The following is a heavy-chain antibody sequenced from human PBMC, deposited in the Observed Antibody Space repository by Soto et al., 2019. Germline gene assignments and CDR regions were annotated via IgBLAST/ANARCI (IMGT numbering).Heavy chain of an antibody. J-gene: IGHJ5*02. CDR1: GYTFTSYY. CDR3: AREDIVVVPAAFGWFDP. V-gene: IGHV1-46*01. CDR2: INPSGGST. Sequence: ASVKVSCKASGYTFTSYYMHWVRQAPGQGLEWMGIINPSGGSTSYAQKFQGRVTMTRDTSTSTVYMELSSLRSEDTAVYYCAREDIVVVPAAFGWFDPWGQGTLVTAPQ. D-gene: IGHD2-2*01.